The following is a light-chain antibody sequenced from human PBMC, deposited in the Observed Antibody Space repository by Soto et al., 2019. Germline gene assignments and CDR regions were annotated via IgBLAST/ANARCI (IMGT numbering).Light chain of an antibody. Sequence: QSALTQPASVSGSPGQSITISCTGTSNDVGAYNYVAWYQHHPGKAPKLMVYEIINRPSGVSSRFSGYQSGNTASLTISGLQAEDEADYYCSSYTTSRTLVFGTGTKVTVL. J-gene: IGLJ1*01. CDR3: SSYTTSRTLV. CDR2: EII. CDR1: SNDVGAYNY. V-gene: IGLV2-14*01.